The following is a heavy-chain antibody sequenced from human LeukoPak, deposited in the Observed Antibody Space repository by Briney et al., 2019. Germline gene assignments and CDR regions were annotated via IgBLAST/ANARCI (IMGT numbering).Heavy chain of an antibody. CDR1: GFTFSNYA. Sequence: GGSLRLSCSASGFTFSNYAMHWVRQGPGKGLEYVSAINSNGGSTYYADSMKGRFIISRDNSKNTLYLQMSSLSAEDTAVYYCVRNWGNLDYWGQGTLVTVSS. D-gene: IGHD7-27*01. J-gene: IGHJ4*02. CDR2: INSNGGST. V-gene: IGHV3-64D*06. CDR3: VRNWGNLDY.